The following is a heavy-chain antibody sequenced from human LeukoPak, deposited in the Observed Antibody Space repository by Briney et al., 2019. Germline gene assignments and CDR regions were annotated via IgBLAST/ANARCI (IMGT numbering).Heavy chain of an antibody. J-gene: IGHJ4*02. CDR1: GYTFSIYG. CDR2: ISVYNGNT. D-gene: IGHD4-23*01. V-gene: IGHV1-18*01. Sequence: ASVRVSCKASGYTFSIYGFSWVRQAPGQGLEWMGWISVYNGNTNYAQKFQGRVTMTTDTSTSTAHMELRSLRSDDTAVYYCARQGYSGHSEGAADYWCQGPRVLVTS. CDR3: ARQGYSGHSEGAADY.